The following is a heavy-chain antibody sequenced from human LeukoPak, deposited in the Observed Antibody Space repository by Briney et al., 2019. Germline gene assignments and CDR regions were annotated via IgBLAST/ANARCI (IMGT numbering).Heavy chain of an antibody. CDR1: GFTFSSYG. CDR3: ARDKTGYFDY. Sequence: GRSLRLSCAASGFTFSSYGMHWVRQAPGKGMGWVAVIWYDGSNKYYADSVKGRFTISRDNSKNTLYLQMNSLRAEDTAVYYCARDKTGYFDYWGQGTLVTVSS. D-gene: IGHD1-1*01. CDR2: IWYDGSNK. J-gene: IGHJ4*02. V-gene: IGHV3-33*08.